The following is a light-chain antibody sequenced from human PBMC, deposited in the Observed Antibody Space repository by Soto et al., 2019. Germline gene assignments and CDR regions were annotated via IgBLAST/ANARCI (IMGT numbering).Light chain of an antibody. CDR3: QQYGDSPFT. Sequence: DIQMTQSPSSLSASVGDRVTITCQASQDISNYLNWYQQKPGKAPKLLIYDASNLETGVPSRFSGSGSGTHFTFTISSLQPEDFALYYCQQYGDSPFTFGPGTRVDVK. CDR2: DAS. CDR1: QDISNY. V-gene: IGKV1-33*01. J-gene: IGKJ3*01.